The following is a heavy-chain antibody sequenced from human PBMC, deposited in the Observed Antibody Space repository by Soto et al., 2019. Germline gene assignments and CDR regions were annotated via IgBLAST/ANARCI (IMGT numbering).Heavy chain of an antibody. Sequence: QVQPVESGGGVVQPGRSLRLSCVVSGFTFRSYAMHWVRQAPGKGLEWVAVISNDGNNNYHADSVKGRFTISRDNSKNTLYLNMDSLRAEDTALYYVSLFMGYRGSDYYFDNWGQGIQVIVST. J-gene: IGHJ4*02. D-gene: IGHD2-21*01. CDR3: SLFMGYRGSDYYFDN. CDR2: ISNDGNNN. V-gene: IGHV3-30-3*02. CDR1: GFTFRSYA.